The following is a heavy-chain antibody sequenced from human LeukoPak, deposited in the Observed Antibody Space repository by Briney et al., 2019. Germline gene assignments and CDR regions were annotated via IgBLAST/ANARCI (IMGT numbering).Heavy chain of an antibody. D-gene: IGHD3-22*01. J-gene: IGHJ4*02. V-gene: IGHV4-59*01. CDR3: ARARGYYDSSGYDY. CDR1: GASISSYY. CDR2: IYYSGST. Sequence: SETLSLTCTVSGASISSYYWSWIRQPPGKGLEWMGYIYYSGSTNYNPALKSRVTISEDTSKNQISLKLSSVTAADTAVYYCARARGYYDSSGYDYWGQGTLVTVSS.